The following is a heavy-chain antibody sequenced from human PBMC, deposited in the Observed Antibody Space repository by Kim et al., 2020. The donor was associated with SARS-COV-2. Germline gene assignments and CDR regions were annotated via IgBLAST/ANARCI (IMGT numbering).Heavy chain of an antibody. D-gene: IGHD6-19*01. Sequence: GGSLRLSCEASGFTFSDYYMSWIRQAPGKGLEWVSYISSISTYTNYADSVKGRFTISRDNAKNSLYLQMKSLRGEDTAVYYCARDGSVAGTSTVWGQGTL. J-gene: IGHJ4*02. CDR1: GFTFSDYY. CDR2: ISSISTYT. CDR3: ARDGSVAGTSTV. V-gene: IGHV3-11*05.